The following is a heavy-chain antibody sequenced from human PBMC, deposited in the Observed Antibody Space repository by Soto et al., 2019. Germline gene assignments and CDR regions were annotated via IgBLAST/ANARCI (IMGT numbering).Heavy chain of an antibody. CDR1: GFTFSSYS. D-gene: IGHD4-17*01. Sequence: EVQLVESGGGLVKPGGSLRLSYAASGFTFSSYSMNWVRQAPGKGLEWVSSISSRTNYMYYADSVKGRFTISRDDAKNSLYLQMNSLRAEDTAVYYCARMGSVTTFSWSDYYYGMDVWGQGTTVTVSS. J-gene: IGHJ6*02. CDR3: ARMGSVTTFSWSDYYYGMDV. CDR2: ISSRTNYM. V-gene: IGHV3-21*01.